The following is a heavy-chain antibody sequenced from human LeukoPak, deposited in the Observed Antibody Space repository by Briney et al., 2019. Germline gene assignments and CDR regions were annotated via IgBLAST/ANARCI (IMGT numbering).Heavy chain of an antibody. CDR3: AKDHGYSYGAFDY. D-gene: IGHD5-18*01. J-gene: IGHJ4*02. V-gene: IGHV3-23*01. CDR1: GFTFSSYA. Sequence: GALRLSCAASGFTFSSYAMSWVRQAPGKGLEWVSAISGSGGSTYYADSVKGRFTISRDNAKNSLYLQMNSLRAEDTALYYCAKDHGYSYGAFDYWGQGTLVTVSS. CDR2: ISGSGGST.